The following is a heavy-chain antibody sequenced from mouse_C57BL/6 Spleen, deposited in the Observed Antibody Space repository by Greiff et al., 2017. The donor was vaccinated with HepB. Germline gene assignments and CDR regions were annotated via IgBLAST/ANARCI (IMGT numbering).Heavy chain of an antibody. D-gene: IGHD1-1*01. CDR1: GYTFTSYW. CDR2: IDPSDSYT. Sequence: QVQLQQSGAELVMPGASVKLSCKASGYTFTSYWMHWVKQRPGQGLEWIGEIDPSDSYTNYNQKFKGKSTLTVDKSSSTAYMQLSSLTSEDSAVYYCAIPIYYYGSSYYFDYWGQGTTLTVSS. CDR3: AIPIYYYGSSYYFDY. V-gene: IGHV1-69*01. J-gene: IGHJ2*01.